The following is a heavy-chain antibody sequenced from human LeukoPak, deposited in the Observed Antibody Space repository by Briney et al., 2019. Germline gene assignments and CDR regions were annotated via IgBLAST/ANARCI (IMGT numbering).Heavy chain of an antibody. D-gene: IGHD1-26*01. CDR3: AKYPVGACLPDAFDI. CDR2: IYSGGDT. Sequence: GGSLRLSCAASGFTVSSNYMSWVRQAPGKGLEWVSVIYSGGDTYYADSVKGRFTISRDNSKNTLYLQMNSLRAEDTAVYYCAKYPVGACLPDAFDILGQGTLGTVSS. V-gene: IGHV3-53*01. CDR1: GFTVSSNY. J-gene: IGHJ3*02.